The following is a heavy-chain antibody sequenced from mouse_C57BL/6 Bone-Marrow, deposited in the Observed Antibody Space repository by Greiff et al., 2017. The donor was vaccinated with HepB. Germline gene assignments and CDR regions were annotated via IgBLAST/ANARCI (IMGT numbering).Heavy chain of an antibody. V-gene: IGHV5-12*01. CDR1: GFTFSDYY. J-gene: IGHJ4*01. Sequence: EVMLVESGGGLVQPGGSLKLSCAASGFTFSDYYMYWVRQTPEKSLEWVAYISNGGGSTDYPATVKGRFTISRDNAKNTLYLQMSRLKSEDTAMYYVARGVTTVIGKYYSLDYWGQGTSVTVSS. D-gene: IGHD1-1*01. CDR2: ISNGGGST. CDR3: ARGVTTVIGKYYSLDY.